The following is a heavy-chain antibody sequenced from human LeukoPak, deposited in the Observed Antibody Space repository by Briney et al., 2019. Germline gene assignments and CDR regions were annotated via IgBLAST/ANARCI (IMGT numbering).Heavy chain of an antibody. D-gene: IGHD3-22*01. Sequence: GGPLRLSCAASGFTFSDFWMTWVRQATGKGLEWVANIKQNGSEKYYVGSVKGRFTVSRDNANNSLFLQMNSLRGDDAAVYYCAREPLDTSGYYYGTLGYWGQGTLVTVSS. V-gene: IGHV3-7*01. J-gene: IGHJ4*02. CDR2: IKQNGSEK. CDR3: AREPLDTSGYYYGTLGY. CDR1: GFTFSDFW.